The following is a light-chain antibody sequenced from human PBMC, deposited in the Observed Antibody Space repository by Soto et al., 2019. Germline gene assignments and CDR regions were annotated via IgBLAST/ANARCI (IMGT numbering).Light chain of an antibody. CDR1: QSISSW. Sequence: IQITQSPSPLSAFVKKNVTKIFRVSQSISSWLAWYQQKPGKAPKLLIYDASSLESGVPSRFSGSGSGTEFTLTISSLQPDDFATYYCQQYNSYPLTFGGGTKV. J-gene: IGKJ4*01. CDR2: DAS. V-gene: IGKV1-5*02. CDR3: QQYNSYPLT.